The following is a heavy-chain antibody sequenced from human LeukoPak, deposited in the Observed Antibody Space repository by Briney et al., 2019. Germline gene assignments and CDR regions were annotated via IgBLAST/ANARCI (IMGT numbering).Heavy chain of an antibody. Sequence: PSQTLSLTCTVSGGSISSGDYYWSWIRQPPGKGLEWIGYIYYSGSTYYNPSLKSRVTISVDTSKNQFSLKLSSVTAADTAVYYCASVYRGYDLVTFDYWGQGTLVTLSS. CDR3: ASVYRGYDLVTFDY. V-gene: IGHV4-30-4*01. J-gene: IGHJ4*02. CDR1: GGSISSGDYY. D-gene: IGHD5-12*01. CDR2: IYYSGST.